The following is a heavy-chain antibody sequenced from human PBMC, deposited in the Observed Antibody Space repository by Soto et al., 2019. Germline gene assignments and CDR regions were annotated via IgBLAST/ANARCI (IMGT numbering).Heavy chain of an antibody. CDR3: ARDFGTSTPLNLNTLGH. V-gene: IGHV3-30*03. J-gene: IGHJ4*02. Sequence: QVQLVESGGGAVQPGRSLRLSCAASGFTFSSYSMHWVRQAPGKGLEWVAVISNDGINEYYADSVKGRFTISRDNSKNTLWLQMSSLRDEDTAVYYCARDFGTSTPLNLNTLGHWGQGTLVTVSS. D-gene: IGHD3-16*01. CDR1: GFTFSSYS. CDR2: ISNDGINE.